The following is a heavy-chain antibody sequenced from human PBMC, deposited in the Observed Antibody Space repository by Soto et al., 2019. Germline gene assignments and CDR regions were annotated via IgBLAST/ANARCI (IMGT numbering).Heavy chain of an antibody. Sequence: GASVKVSCKASGGTFSSYAISWVRQAPGQGLEWMGGIIPIFGTANYAQKFQGRVTITADESTSTAYMELSSLRSEDTAVYYCARDPSSIAAADWFAPWGQGTLVPVSS. V-gene: IGHV1-69*13. J-gene: IGHJ5*02. D-gene: IGHD6-13*01. CDR2: IIPIFGTA. CDR3: ARDPSSIAAADWFAP. CDR1: GGTFSSYA.